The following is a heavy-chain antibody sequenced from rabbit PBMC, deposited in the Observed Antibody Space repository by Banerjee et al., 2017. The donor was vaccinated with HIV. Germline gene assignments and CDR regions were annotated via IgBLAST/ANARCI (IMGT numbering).Heavy chain of an antibody. CDR2: ISTTDGRT. D-gene: IGHD2-1*01. J-gene: IGHJ3*01. CDR3: VRALYDEPNL. V-gene: IGHV1S47*01. Sequence: QEQLVESGGGLVQPGGSLTLTCKASGFSLSSYSMNWVRQAPGKGLEYIGYISTTDGRTYYASWVNGRFSISRESTQNTVSLQMNSLTAADTATYFCVRALYDEPNLWGQGTLVTVS. CDR1: GFSLSSYS.